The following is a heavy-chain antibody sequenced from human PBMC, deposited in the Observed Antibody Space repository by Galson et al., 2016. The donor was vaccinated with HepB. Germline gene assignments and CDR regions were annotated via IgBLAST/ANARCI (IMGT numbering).Heavy chain of an antibody. CDR2: INEDGSAK. V-gene: IGHV3-7*03. J-gene: IGHJ4*01. Sequence: SLRLSCAASGFTFSSYWMVWVRQAPGEGLEWVANINEDGSAKNYVGSVKGRFTISRDDPGNTLFLQMNSLRVTDTAVYYCARLYCGGGGCYPRPYYFDFWGHGIPVTVS. D-gene: IGHD2-15*01. CDR3: ARLYCGGGGCYPRPYYFDF. CDR1: GFTFSSYW.